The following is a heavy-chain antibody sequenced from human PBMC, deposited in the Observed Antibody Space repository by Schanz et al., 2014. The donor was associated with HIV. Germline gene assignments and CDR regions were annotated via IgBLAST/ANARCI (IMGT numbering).Heavy chain of an antibody. CDR1: GFTFSSYG. CDR3: AREKYSSTWWRVGLYFYGMDV. V-gene: IGHV3-30*19. CDR2: ISFDGSNK. D-gene: IGHD6-13*01. Sequence: QVQLVESGGGVVQPGRSLRLSCAASGFTFSSYGMHWVRQAPGKGLEWVAVISFDGSNKYYADSVKGQFTISRDNSKNTLYLQMNSLRAEDTAVYYCAREKYSSTWWRVGLYFYGMDVWGQGTTVTVSS. J-gene: IGHJ6*02.